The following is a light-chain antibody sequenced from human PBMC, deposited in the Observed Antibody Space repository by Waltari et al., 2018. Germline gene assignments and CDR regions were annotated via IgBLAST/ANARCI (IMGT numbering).Light chain of an antibody. Sequence: EIQMTQSPSSVSASLGDRVTITCRASQGIGTWLAWYQQKPGKAPKVLIYGASTLLTGVPSRFSGSGSGTEFTLTITGLQPEDFATYFCQQGNSFPPTFGLGTRVEV. CDR2: GAS. CDR3: QQGNSFPPT. CDR1: QGIGTW. J-gene: IGKJ1*01. V-gene: IGKV1-12*01.